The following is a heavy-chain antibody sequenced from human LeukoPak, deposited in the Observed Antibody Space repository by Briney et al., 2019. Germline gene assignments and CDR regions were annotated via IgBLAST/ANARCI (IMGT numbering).Heavy chain of an antibody. CDR1: GVTLSSYV. CDR2: ISGSGGST. D-gene: IGHD6-19*01. Sequence: PGGSLRLSCVDSGVTLSSYVLSWVRQALGEGVEWVSAISGSGGSTYYADSVKGRFTISRDNAKNSLYLQMNSLRAEDTAVYYCARISSGWYYLDYWGQGTLVTVSS. V-gene: IGHV3-23*01. CDR3: ARISSGWYYLDY. J-gene: IGHJ4*02.